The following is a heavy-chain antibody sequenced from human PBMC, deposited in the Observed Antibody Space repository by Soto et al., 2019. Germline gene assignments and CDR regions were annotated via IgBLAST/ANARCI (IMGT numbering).Heavy chain of an antibody. D-gene: IGHD6-13*01. Sequence: PGGSLRLSCAASGFIFSTYAVNWVRQAPGKGLEWVSSISSSSSYIFYADSVKGRFTVSRDNAKNSLYLQMNSLRAEDTAVYYCARGRKQQLGYYYYYGMDVWGQGTTVTVSS. CDR2: ISSSSSYI. CDR3: ARGRKQQLGYYYYYGMDV. J-gene: IGHJ6*02. CDR1: GFIFSTYA. V-gene: IGHV3-21*06.